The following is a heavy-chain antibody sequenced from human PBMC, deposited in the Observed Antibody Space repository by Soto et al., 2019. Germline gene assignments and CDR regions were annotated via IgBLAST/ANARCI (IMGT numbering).Heavy chain of an antibody. Sequence: ASVKVSCKASGYTFTSYYMHWVRQAPGQGLEWMGIINPSGGSTSYAQKFQGRVTMTRDTSTSTVYMELSGLRSEDTAVYYCARDSRLRITRIVVAPPFDAFDIWGQGTMVTVSS. CDR3: ARDSRLRITRIVVAPPFDAFDI. CDR1: GYTFTSYY. V-gene: IGHV1-46*01. CDR2: INPSGGST. D-gene: IGHD3-22*01. J-gene: IGHJ3*02.